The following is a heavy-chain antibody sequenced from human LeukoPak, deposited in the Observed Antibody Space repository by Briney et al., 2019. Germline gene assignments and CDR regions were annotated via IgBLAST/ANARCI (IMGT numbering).Heavy chain of an antibody. J-gene: IGHJ5*02. CDR1: GYTFTSYY. CDR2: INPSGGST. D-gene: IGHD6-13*01. CDR3: ARGIAAAGTFNWFDP. Sequence: GASVKVSCKASGYTFTSYYMHWVRQAPGQGLEWMGIINPSGGSTSYAQKFQGRVTMTRDMSTSTVYMELSSLRSEDTAVYYCARGIAAAGTFNWFDPWGQGTLVTVSP. V-gene: IGHV1-46*01.